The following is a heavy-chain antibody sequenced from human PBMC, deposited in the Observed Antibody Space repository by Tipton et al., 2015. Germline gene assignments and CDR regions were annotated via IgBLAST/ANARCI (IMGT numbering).Heavy chain of an antibody. V-gene: IGHV1-18*01. CDR1: GYPFDTYY. D-gene: IGHD6-19*01. CDR3: ARGDSSGPDY. CDR2: ISAFSGNT. Sequence: QVQLVQSGAEMKKPGASLKISCKASGYPFDTYYINWVRQAPGQGLEWMGWISAFSGNTNYAQKFQGRVTMTTDTSTTTAYMELRSLRFDDTAVYYCARGDSSGPDYWGQGTLVTVSS. J-gene: IGHJ4*02.